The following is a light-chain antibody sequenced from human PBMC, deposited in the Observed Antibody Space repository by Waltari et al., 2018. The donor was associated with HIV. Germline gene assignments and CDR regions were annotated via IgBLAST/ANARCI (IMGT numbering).Light chain of an antibody. CDR3: QAWDSNTAHVL. J-gene: IGLJ2*01. CDR2: QDR. V-gene: IGLV3-1*01. CDR1: KLGDKY. Sequence: SYDLTQPPSVSVSPGQTASITCSGDKLGDKYASWYQQKAGQSPVLVIFQDRQRPSGTPDRFSGSNAGNTATLTISGIQAMDEADYYCQAWDSNTAHVLFGGGTKVTVL.